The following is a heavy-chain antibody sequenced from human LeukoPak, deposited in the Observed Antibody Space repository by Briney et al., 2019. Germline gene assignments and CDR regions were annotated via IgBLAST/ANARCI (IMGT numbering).Heavy chain of an antibody. J-gene: IGHJ4*02. Sequence: GGCLRLSCAASGFTFSSYSMNWVRQAPGKGLEWVSGIIGGAGGTYYADSVKGRFTISRDNAKNTLYLQMNSLRAEDTAVYYCAHGSMYQLDYWGQGTLVTVSS. CDR3: AHGSMYQLDY. D-gene: IGHD2-2*01. V-gene: IGHV3-23*01. CDR1: GFTFSSYS. CDR2: IIGGAGGT.